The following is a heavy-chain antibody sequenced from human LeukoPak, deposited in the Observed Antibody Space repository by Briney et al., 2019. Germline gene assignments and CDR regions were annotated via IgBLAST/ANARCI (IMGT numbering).Heavy chain of an antibody. V-gene: IGHV2-70*12. CDR1: GFSLSTSGMR. CDR2: IDWDDDK. Sequence: SGPTLLNPTQTLTLTCTFSGFSLSTSGMRVSWIRQPPGKALEWLSRIDWDDDKFYSTSLKTRLTISKDTSKNQVVLTMTNMDPVDTATYYCAHSPPYYDSSGQQSIFDYWGQGTLVTVSS. CDR3: AHSPPYYDSSGQQSIFDY. J-gene: IGHJ4*02. D-gene: IGHD3-22*01.